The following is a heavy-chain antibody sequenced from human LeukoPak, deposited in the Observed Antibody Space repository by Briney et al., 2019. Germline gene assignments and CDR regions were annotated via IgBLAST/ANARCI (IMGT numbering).Heavy chain of an antibody. CDR3: ARNNGMDV. CDR2: VNRDGSET. CDR1: GGSLSTHH. Sequence: PSETLSLTCVVSGGSLSTHHWSWIRQSPGRGPEWVANVNRDGSETYYLDSVKGRFTISKDNAKNSLYLQMNSLRAEDTALYHCARNNGMDVWGQGTTVIVSS. J-gene: IGHJ6*02. V-gene: IGHV3-7*03.